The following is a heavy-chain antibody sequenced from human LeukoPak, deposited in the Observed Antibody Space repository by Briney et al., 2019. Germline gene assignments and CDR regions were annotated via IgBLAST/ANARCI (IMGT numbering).Heavy chain of an antibody. Sequence: ASVKVSCKASGYTFTGYYMHWVRQAPGQGLEWMGWIHLNSGDTNSAQKFQGRVTLTRDTSITTAYMDLTRLTSDDTAVYYCAREPPGSSGCDYWGQGTLVTVSS. V-gene: IGHV1-2*02. J-gene: IGHJ4*02. CDR3: AREPPGSSGCDY. CDR1: GYTFTGYY. D-gene: IGHD3-22*01. CDR2: IHLNSGDT.